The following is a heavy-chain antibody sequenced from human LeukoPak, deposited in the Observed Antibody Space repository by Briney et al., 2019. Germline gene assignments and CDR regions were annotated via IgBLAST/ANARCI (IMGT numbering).Heavy chain of an antibody. CDR3: ARDRRVGGRGSPPGDAFDI. Sequence: ASVRVSCKASGYSFTSYGISWVRQAPGQGLEWMGWISTYKGNTNYAQKFQGRVTMTTDTSTSTAYMELRSLRSDDTAVYYCARDRRVGGRGSPPGDAFDIWGQGTMVTVSS. CDR2: ISTYKGNT. V-gene: IGHV1-18*01. D-gene: IGHD3-16*01. CDR1: GYSFTSYG. J-gene: IGHJ3*02.